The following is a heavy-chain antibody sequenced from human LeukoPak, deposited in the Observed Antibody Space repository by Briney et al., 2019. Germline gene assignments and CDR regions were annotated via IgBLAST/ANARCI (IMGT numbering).Heavy chain of an antibody. CDR2: ISSSSSYI. V-gene: IGHV3-21*01. CDR1: GFTFSSYS. Sequence: GGSLRLSCAASGFTFSSYSMNWVRQAPGKGLEWVSSISSSSSYIYYADSVKGRFTISRDNAKNSLYLQMNSLRAEDTAVYYCARDPDYSNYVRYFDYWGQGTLVTVSS. CDR3: ARDPDYSNYVRYFDY. D-gene: IGHD4-11*01. J-gene: IGHJ4*02.